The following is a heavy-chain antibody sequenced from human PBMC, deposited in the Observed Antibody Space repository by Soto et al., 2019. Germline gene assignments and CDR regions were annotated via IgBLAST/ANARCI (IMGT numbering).Heavy chain of an antibody. CDR2: IRGSGGGT. D-gene: IGHD6-13*01. CDR1: GFTCSSYA. CDR3: AKAGNGMDV. V-gene: IGHV3-23*01. J-gene: IGHJ6*02. Sequence: LSLSCSSSGFTCSSYAMIWVRQAPGKGLEWVSGIRGSGGGTLYADPVKGRFTISRDNSKNTLYLQMNSLRAEDTAVYYCAKAGNGMDVWGQGNTVTVSS.